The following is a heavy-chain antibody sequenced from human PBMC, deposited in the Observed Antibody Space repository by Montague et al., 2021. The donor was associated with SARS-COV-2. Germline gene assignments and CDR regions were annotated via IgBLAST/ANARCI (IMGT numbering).Heavy chain of an antibody. CDR3: AREFLGCGWYWFDY. Sequence: SLRLSCAASGFTFSIYAVHWVRQAPGKGLEWVAGISYDGGNTYYADSVKGRFTISRDNSKNTLYLQMNSLRAEDTAVYYCAREFLGCGWYWFDYWGQGTLVTVSS. CDR1: GFTFSIYA. CDR2: ISYDGGNT. D-gene: IGHD6-19*01. V-gene: IGHV3-30-3*01. J-gene: IGHJ4*02.